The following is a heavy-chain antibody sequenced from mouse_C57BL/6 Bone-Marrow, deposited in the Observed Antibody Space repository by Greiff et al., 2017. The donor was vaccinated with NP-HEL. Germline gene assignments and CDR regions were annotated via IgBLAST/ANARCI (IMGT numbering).Heavy chain of an antibody. J-gene: IGHJ4*01. V-gene: IGHV1-69*01. CDR1: GYTFTSYW. CDR2: IDPSDSYT. Sequence: QVQLQQSGAELVMPGASVKLSCKASGYTFTSYWMHWVKQRPGQGLEWIGEIDPSDSYTNYNQKFKGKSTLTVDKSSSTAYMQLSSLTSEDSAVYYCASSVYYGNYGAMDYWGQGTSVTVSS. CDR3: ASSVYYGNYGAMDY. D-gene: IGHD2-1*01.